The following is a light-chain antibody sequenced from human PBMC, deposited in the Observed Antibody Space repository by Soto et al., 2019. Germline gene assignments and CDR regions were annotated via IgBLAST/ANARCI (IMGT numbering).Light chain of an antibody. CDR3: QQYNSYPLT. Sequence: DIPMTQSPSTLSASVGDRVTITCRASQSISSWLAWNRQKPGKAPNPLIYDASSLESGVPSRFSGRGSGTEFTLTISSLQPDDFATYYCQQYNSYPLTFGGGTKVEIK. V-gene: IGKV1-5*01. CDR1: QSISSW. CDR2: DAS. J-gene: IGKJ4*01.